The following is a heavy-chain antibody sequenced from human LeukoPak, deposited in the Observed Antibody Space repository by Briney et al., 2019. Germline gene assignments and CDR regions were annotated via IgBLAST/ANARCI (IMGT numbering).Heavy chain of an antibody. V-gene: IGHV3-7*03. J-gene: IGHJ4*02. CDR3: ARGSGWLDY. D-gene: IGHD6-19*01. Sequence: GGSLRLSCAPSGFSFSTQPLTCVRQAPGKGLQWVATINHDGSEKDYVDSVKGRFTISRDNAENSLYLKLNSLRAEDTAIYYCARGSGWLDYWGQGTLVTVSS. CDR1: GFSFSTQP. CDR2: INHDGSEK.